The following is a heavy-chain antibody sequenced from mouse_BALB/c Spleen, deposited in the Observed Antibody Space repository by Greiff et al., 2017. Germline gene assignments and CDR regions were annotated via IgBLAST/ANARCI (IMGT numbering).Heavy chain of an antibody. V-gene: IGHV14-3*02. CDR3: ASKDYDVGAMDY. J-gene: IGHJ4*01. CDR2: IDPANGNT. D-gene: IGHD2-4*01. Sequence: EVKLQESGAELVKPGASVKLSCTASGFNIKDSYMHWVKQRPEQGLEWIGRIDPANGNTKYDPKFQGKATITADTSSNTAYLQLSSLTSEDTAVYYCASKDYDVGAMDYWGQGTSVTVSS. CDR1: GFNIKDSY.